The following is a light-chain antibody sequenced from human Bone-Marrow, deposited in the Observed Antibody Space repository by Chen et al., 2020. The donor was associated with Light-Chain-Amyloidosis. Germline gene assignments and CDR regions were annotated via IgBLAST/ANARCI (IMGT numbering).Light chain of an antibody. CDR2: AAS. Sequence: DIQTTQSPSSLSASVGGRVTITCRSSQSINNYLNWFQQKPGKAPKLLIFAASNLQSGVPSRFSGSGSGTAFTLTISSLQPEDFASYYCQQGYSKPFTFGPGTKVDFK. CDR1: QSINNY. V-gene: IGKV1-39*01. CDR3: QQGYSKPFT. J-gene: IGKJ3*01.